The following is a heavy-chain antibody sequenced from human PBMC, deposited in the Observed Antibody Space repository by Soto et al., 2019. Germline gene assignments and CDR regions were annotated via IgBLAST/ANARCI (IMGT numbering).Heavy chain of an antibody. CDR1: GYSFANYW. V-gene: IGHV5-51*01. CDR2: IYPSDSNT. J-gene: IGHJ5*02. Sequence: GESLKISCQGSGYSFANYWIAWVRQMPGKGLEYMGIIYPSDSNTRYSPSFQGQVTISADKSISTAYLQWSSLKASDTAIYYCARHGFYGDYSSNYFDTWGQGNLVTVSS. D-gene: IGHD4-17*01. CDR3: ARHGFYGDYSSNYFDT.